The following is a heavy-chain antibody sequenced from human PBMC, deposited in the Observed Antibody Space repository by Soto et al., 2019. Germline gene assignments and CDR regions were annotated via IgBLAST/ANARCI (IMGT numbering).Heavy chain of an antibody. CDR3: ANSWTTLTTGFDF. Sequence: PGGSLRLSCVASGFTFSNYAMHWVRQAPGKGLGWVAVISSDGSEKYYLDSVRDRFTISRDNSKNTLYLQMNNLRPEDTAMYYCANSWTTLTTGFDFWGPGALVTVSS. V-gene: IGHV3-30*18. D-gene: IGHD4-17*01. CDR1: GFTFSNYA. J-gene: IGHJ4*02. CDR2: ISSDGSEK.